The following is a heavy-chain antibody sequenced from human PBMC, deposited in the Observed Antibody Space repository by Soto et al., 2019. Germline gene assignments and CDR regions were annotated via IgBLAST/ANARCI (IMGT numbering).Heavy chain of an antibody. CDR1: GDSISIYY. CDR3: ARSCGPAGSSWFDP. CDR2: FYHRGSS. J-gene: IGHJ5*02. V-gene: IGHV4-59*01. D-gene: IGHD2-2*01. Sequence: QDPVQESGPGLVKPSETLSLTCSVSGDSISIYYWSWIRQSPGKGLEWIGNFYHRGSSNYNPSLQSRVTISLDTSKNQFSLKLTSVTAADTAVYYCARSCGPAGSSWFDPWGQGTLVTVSS.